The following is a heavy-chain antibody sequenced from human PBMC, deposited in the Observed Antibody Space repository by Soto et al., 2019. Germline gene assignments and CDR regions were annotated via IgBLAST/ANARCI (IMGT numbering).Heavy chain of an antibody. CDR1: GVSISSGGYY. V-gene: IGHV4-31*03. CDR2: IYYSGST. CDR3: ARGKTDYGGNSPFDY. J-gene: IGHJ4*02. Sequence: QVQLQESGPGLVKPSQTLSLTCTVSGVSISSGGYYWSWIRQHPGKGLEWIGYIYYSGSTYYNPSLKSRVTISVDTSKNQFSLKLSSVTAADTAVYYCARGKTDYGGNSPFDYWGQGTLVTVSS. D-gene: IGHD4-17*01.